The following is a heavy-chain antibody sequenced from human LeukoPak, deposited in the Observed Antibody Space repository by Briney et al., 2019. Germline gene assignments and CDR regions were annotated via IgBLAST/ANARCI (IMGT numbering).Heavy chain of an antibody. CDR2: ISFSSSAI. Sequence: GGSLRLSCAASGFSLSTYNMNWVRQSPGKGLGWISYISFSSSAIYYADSVKGRFTISRDNVKNSLYLQMNSLRTEDSAVYFCARDATYYYYMDVWGTGTTVIVSS. D-gene: IGHD1-1*01. CDR1: GFSLSTYN. V-gene: IGHV3-48*01. CDR3: ARDATYYYYMDV. J-gene: IGHJ6*03.